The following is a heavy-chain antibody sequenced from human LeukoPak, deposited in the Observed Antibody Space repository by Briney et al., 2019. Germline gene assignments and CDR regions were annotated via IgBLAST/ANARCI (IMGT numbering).Heavy chain of an antibody. J-gene: IGHJ4*02. V-gene: IGHV3-23*01. CDR2: ISGSGGRT. D-gene: IGHD6-19*01. Sequence: GGSLRLSCAASGFTFTNYAMSWVRQAPGKGLEWVSSISGSGGRTYYADSVKGRFTISRDNSKNTVFLEMNNLRAEYTAVYYCAKLTTAVAGLFDYWGQGTLVTVSS. CDR3: AKLTTAVAGLFDY. CDR1: GFTFTNYA.